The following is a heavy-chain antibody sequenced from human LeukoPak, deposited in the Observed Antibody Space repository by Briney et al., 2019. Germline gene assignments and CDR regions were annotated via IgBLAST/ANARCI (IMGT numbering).Heavy chain of an antibody. CDR3: AREVSSSWPPFYYYGMDV. Sequence: SETLSLTCTVSGGSISSYYWSWIRQPAGKGLEWIGRIYTSGSTNYNPSLKSRVTMSVDTSKNQFSQKLSSVTAADTAVYYCAREVSSSWPPFYYYGMDVWGQGTTVTVSS. D-gene: IGHD6-13*01. CDR2: IYTSGST. CDR1: GGSISSYY. J-gene: IGHJ6*02. V-gene: IGHV4-4*07.